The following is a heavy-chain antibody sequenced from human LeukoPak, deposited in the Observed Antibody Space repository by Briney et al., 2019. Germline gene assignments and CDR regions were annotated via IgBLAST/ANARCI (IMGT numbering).Heavy chain of an antibody. D-gene: IGHD2-21*01. Sequence: GGSLRLSCAASGFTFSSYEMNWVRQAPGKGLEWVSYISSSGSTIYYADSVKGRFTISRDNDKNSLYLQMNSLRAEDTAVYYCARDRIPLDYWGQGTLVTVSS. J-gene: IGHJ4*02. V-gene: IGHV3-48*03. CDR2: ISSSGSTI. CDR1: GFTFSSYE. CDR3: ARDRIPLDY.